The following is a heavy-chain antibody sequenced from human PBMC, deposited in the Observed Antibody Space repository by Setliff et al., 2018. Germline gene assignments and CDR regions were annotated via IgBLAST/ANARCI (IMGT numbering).Heavy chain of an antibody. CDR2: VHDNGET. CDR1: GVSVASHY. J-gene: IGHJ3*02. V-gene: IGHV4-59*02. CDR3: ARGRMRGSCSGPSCTYDPFDI. D-gene: IGHD2-2*01. Sequence: SETLSLTCTVSGVSVASHYWSWIRQAPGTGLEWIAYVHDNGETNQNPSLKSRVTISVDTSKNQFSLILRSVTAADTAVYYCARGRMRGSCSGPSCTYDPFDIWGQGTPVTVSS.